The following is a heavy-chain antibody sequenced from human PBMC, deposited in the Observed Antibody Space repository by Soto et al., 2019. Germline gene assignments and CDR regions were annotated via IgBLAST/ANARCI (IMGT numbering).Heavy chain of an antibody. CDR1: RFTFSSYG. CDR2: ISYDGSNK. J-gene: IGHJ6*02. V-gene: IGHV3-30*03. Sequence: GGSLRLSCAASRFTFSSYGMHWVRQAPGKGLEWVAFISYDGSNKYYADSVKGRFTISRDTSKNTLYLQMNSLRAEDTAVYYCARRDQIAYYYGMDVWGQGTTVTVSS. CDR3: ARRDQIAYYYGMDV. D-gene: IGHD2-21*01.